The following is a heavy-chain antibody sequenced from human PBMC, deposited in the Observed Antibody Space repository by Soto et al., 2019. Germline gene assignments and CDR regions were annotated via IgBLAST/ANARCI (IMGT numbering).Heavy chain of an antibody. CDR3: VRDNILGGMDLFEY. CDR2: TYYRSNWYN. V-gene: IGHV6-1*01. J-gene: IGHJ4*02. CDR1: VYSVSSSSAA. Sequence: PSQTLSLTCAISVYSVSSSSAAWHWIRQSPSRGIEWLGRTYYRSNWYNDYAISVKSRITINPNTSKNQFSLQLNSVTPEDTAVYYCVRDNILGGMDLFEYWGQGTLVSVSS. D-gene: IGHD1-26*01.